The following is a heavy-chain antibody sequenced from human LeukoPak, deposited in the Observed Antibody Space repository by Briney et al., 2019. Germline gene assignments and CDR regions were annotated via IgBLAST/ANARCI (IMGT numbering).Heavy chain of an antibody. V-gene: IGHV4-59*01. CDR3: ARSPNRGGGWYPL. D-gene: IGHD6-19*01. CDR2: VFYTGST. CDR1: GDSINDYC. Sequence: SETLSLTCTVSGDSINDYCWHWIRQPPGKELEWIGYVFYTGSTNYNPSLESRVTISLGTSNNQFSLKLTSVTAADTAMYYCARSPNRGGGWYPLWGQGILVTVSS. J-gene: IGHJ4*02.